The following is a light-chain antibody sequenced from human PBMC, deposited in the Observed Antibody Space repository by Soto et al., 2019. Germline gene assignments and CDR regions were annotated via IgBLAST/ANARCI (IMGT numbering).Light chain of an antibody. Sequence: EVVLTQSPATLSLSPGETATLSCRASHNVDIYLAWYQQKPGQAPRLLIYDASNRATGIPARFSGSGSGTDFTLTISSLDPEDSAVYYCQQRKHWPPLTFGQGTRLE. CDR3: QQRKHWPPLT. V-gene: IGKV3-11*01. CDR2: DAS. CDR1: HNVDIY. J-gene: IGKJ5*01.